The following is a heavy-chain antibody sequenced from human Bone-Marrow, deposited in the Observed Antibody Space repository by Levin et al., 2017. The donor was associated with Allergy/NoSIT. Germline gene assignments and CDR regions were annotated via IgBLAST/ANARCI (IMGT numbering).Heavy chain of an antibody. CDR2: ISSRSSHM. J-gene: IGHJ3*01. CDR1: GFSFSTYT. Sequence: GGSLRLSCAASGFSFSTYTMNWVRQAPGTGLEWVASISSRSSHMYFADPLKGRFAISRDNAKNSLSLQMNSLRGEDTAVYYCVRGDDAFDFWGQGTMVTVSS. CDR3: VRGDDAFDF. V-gene: IGHV3-21*01.